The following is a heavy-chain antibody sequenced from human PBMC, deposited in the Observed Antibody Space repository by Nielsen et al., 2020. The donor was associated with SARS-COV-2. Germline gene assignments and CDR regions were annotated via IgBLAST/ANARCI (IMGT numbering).Heavy chain of an antibody. Sequence: ASVKVSCKASGYTFTSYAMHWVRQAPGQGLEWMGWINPNSGGTNYAQKFQGRVTMTRDTSISTAYMELSSLRSEDTAVYYCATTFAIFGEVRMDVWGQGTAVTVSS. CDR1: GYTFTSYA. J-gene: IGHJ6*02. CDR2: INPNSGGT. D-gene: IGHD3-3*01. CDR3: ATTFAIFGEVRMDV. V-gene: IGHV1-2*02.